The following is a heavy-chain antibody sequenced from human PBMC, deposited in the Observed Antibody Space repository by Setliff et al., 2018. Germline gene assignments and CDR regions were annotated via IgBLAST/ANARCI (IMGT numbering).Heavy chain of an antibody. Sequence: SVKVSCKASGFTFTSSAMQWVRQARGQRLEWIGWIVVGSGNTNYAQKFQEKVTITRDMSTSTAYMELSSLRSEDTAVYYCAADMNSSGPYCYYYGMDVWGQGTTVTSP. J-gene: IGHJ6*02. V-gene: IGHV1-58*02. CDR2: IVVGSGNT. CDR3: AADMNSSGPYCYYYGMDV. CDR1: GFTFTSSA. D-gene: IGHD6-19*01.